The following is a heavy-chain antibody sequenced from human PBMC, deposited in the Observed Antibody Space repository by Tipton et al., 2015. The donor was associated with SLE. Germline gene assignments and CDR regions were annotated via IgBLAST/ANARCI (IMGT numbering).Heavy chain of an antibody. J-gene: IGHJ6*03. V-gene: IGHV4-34*01. CDR1: RGSFSGYS. CDR3: ARCGSSLTWDYYYMDV. Sequence: TLSLTCAVYRGSFSGYSWTWIRQPPGKGLEWIGEINHSGSTNYNPSLKSRVTISVDTSKNQFSLKLSSVTAADTAVYYCARCGSSLTWDYYYMDVWGKGTTVTISS. D-gene: IGHD6-6*01. CDR2: INHSGST.